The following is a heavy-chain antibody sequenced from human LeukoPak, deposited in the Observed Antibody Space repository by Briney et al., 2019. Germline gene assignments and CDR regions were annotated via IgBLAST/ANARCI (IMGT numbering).Heavy chain of an antibody. CDR2: IYYSGST. CDR3: ARLPNSSGWFDAFDI. V-gene: IGHV4-39*01. CDR1: GGSISTSSYY. Sequence: SETLSLTCTVSGGSISTSSYYWGWIRQPPGKGLEWIGNIYYSGSTHYNPSLKSRVTISVDTSKNQFSLKLSSVTAADTAVYYCARLPNSSGWFDAFDIWGQGTMVTVSS. J-gene: IGHJ3*02. D-gene: IGHD6-19*01.